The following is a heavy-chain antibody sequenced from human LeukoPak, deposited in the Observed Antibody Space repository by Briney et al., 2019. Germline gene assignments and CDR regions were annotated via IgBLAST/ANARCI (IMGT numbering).Heavy chain of an antibody. CDR1: GFSISIAW. CDR3: AAVGEWLSNAFNL. D-gene: IGHD3-22*01. V-gene: IGHV3-15*01. CDR2: IKSKGDGETR. J-gene: IGHJ3*01. Sequence: PGGSLRLSCAASGFSISIAWMSWVRQAPGKGLEWVGRIKSKGDGETRDYAAPVKDRFIISRDDSKNILYLQMNSLKTEDTAIYYCAAVGEWLSNAFNLWGQGTMVTVSA.